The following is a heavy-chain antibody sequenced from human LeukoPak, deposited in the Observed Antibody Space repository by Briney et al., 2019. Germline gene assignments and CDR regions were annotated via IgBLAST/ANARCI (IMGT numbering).Heavy chain of an antibody. CDR3: ARVKTAGDFWSGYQYYFDY. CDR1: GFTFSSYS. J-gene: IGHJ4*02. Sequence: GGSLRLSCAASGFTFSSYSMNWVRQAPGKGLEWVSSISSSSSYIYYADSVKGRFTISRDNAKNSLYLQMNSLRAEDTAVYYCARVKTAGDFWSGYQYYFDYWGQGTLVTVSS. D-gene: IGHD3-3*01. V-gene: IGHV3-21*01. CDR2: ISSSSSYI.